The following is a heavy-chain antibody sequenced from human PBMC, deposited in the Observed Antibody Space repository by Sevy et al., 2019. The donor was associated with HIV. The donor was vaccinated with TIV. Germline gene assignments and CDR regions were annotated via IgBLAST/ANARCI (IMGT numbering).Heavy chain of an antibody. V-gene: IGHV1-2*06. D-gene: IGHD3-22*01. CDR1: GYTFTGYY. CDR2: INPNSGGT. CDR3: AREWGITMTNAFDI. Sequence: ASVKVSCKASGYTFTGYYMVWVRQAPGQGLEWMGRINPNSGGTNYAQKFQGRVTMTRDTSISTAYMELSSLRSDDTAVYYCAREWGITMTNAFDISGQRTMVTVSS. J-gene: IGHJ3*02.